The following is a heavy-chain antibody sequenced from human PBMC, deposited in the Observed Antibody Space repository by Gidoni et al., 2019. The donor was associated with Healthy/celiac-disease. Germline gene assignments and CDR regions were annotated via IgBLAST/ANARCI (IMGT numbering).Heavy chain of an antibody. J-gene: IGHJ4*02. CDR2: INPSGGST. Sequence: VKVSCKASGYTFTSYYMHWVRQAPGQGLEWMGIINPSGGSTSYAQKFQGRVTMTRATPTSTVYMELSSLRSVDTAVYYCAREVVVAATPSSDYWGQGTLVTVSS. CDR1: GYTFTSYY. D-gene: IGHD2-15*01. CDR3: AREVVVAATPSSDY. V-gene: IGHV1-46*01.